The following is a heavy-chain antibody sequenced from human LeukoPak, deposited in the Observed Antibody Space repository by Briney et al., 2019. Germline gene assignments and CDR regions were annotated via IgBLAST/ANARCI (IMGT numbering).Heavy chain of an antibody. D-gene: IGHD6-19*01. CDR2: ISYDGTNK. CDR1: GFTFSTYA. Sequence: GGSLRLSCAVSGFTFSTYAMHWVRQAPGKGLEWVAIISYDGTNKYYADSVKGRFTISRDNSKNTLYLQMNSLRAEDTAVYYCARDDPYSSGWYIVFDIWGQGTMVTVSS. V-gene: IGHV3-30-3*01. CDR3: ARDDPYSSGWYIVFDI. J-gene: IGHJ3*02.